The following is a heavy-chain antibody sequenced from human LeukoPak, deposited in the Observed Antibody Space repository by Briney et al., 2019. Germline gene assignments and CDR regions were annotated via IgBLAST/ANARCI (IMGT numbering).Heavy chain of an antibody. Sequence: GGSLRLSCAASGFTLSSYWMSWVRQAPGKGLEWVANIKQDGSEKYYVDSVKGRFTISRDNAKNSLYLQMNSLRAEDTAVYYCARDMTMDQGSGLFDYWGQGTLVTVSS. CDR3: ARDMTMDQGSGLFDY. V-gene: IGHV3-7*01. D-gene: IGHD4/OR15-4a*01. CDR1: GFTLSSYW. CDR2: IKQDGSEK. J-gene: IGHJ4*02.